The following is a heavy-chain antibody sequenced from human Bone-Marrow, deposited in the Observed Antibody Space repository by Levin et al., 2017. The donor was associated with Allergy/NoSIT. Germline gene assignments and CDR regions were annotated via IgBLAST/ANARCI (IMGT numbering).Heavy chain of an antibody. V-gene: IGHV3-74*01. J-gene: IGHJ1*01. CDR2: IDTDGNKT. Sequence: KGLVWVSRIDTDGNKTNYADSVKGRFIVSRDNARNTLYLQLNDLRGEDSAIYYCATRGLSQWCQGTPVTVSS. D-gene: IGHD5-12*01. CDR3: ATRGLSQ.